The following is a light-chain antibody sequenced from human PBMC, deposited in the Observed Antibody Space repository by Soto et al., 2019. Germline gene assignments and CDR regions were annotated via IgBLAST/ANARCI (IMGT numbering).Light chain of an antibody. CDR1: SSDVGGYNY. CDR2: DVD. Sequence: HSVLTQPASVSGSPGQSITISCTGTSSDVGGYNYVSWYQQYPGKAPKVVIYDVDNRPSGVSHRFSGSKSGNTASLTISGLPAEDEADYYCSSYTSSSTRVFGTGTKLTVL. J-gene: IGLJ1*01. V-gene: IGLV2-14*03. CDR3: SSYTSSSTRV.